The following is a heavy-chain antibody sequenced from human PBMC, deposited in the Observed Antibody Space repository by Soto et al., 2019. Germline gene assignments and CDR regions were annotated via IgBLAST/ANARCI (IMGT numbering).Heavy chain of an antibody. CDR2: ISSSGNSI. Sequence: ESGGGVVTPGGSLRLSCTASGFSFSDYYMSWIRQAPGKGLECIAYISSSGNSIYYADSVKGRFTVSRDNAKNSLYLHMNSLTAEDTAMYYCVRDDDYGGTNNWFDPWGQGTLVTVSS. J-gene: IGHJ5*02. V-gene: IGHV3-11*01. D-gene: IGHD4-17*01. CDR3: VRDDDYGGTNNWFDP. CDR1: GFSFSDYY.